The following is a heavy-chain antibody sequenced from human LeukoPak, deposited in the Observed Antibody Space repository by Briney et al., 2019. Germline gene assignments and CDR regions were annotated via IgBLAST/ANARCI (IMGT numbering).Heavy chain of an antibody. CDR1: GFTLSSYG. CDR3: ARELQQQLVDGDIYYYYFDMDV. CDR2: TRYDGSNK. J-gene: IGHJ6*03. Sequence: GGSLRLSCVASGFTLSSYGMHWVRQAPGKGLEWVAFTRYDGSNKYYADSVKGRFTISRDNSKNTLYLQMKSLRAEDTAVYYCARELQQQLVDGDIYYYYFDMDVWGKETTVTVSS. V-gene: IGHV3-30*02. D-gene: IGHD6-13*01.